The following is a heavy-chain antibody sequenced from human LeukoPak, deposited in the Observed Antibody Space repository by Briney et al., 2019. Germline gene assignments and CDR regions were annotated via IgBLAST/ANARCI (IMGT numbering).Heavy chain of an antibody. CDR1: GDSISNSDSY. Sequence: SETLSLTCTVSGDSISNSDSYWGWIRQPLGKGLEWIASMYFSGRTYYNPSLKSRVTISLDTSKNQFSLKLSSVTAADTALYYCARHIYTETTYWFDPWGQGTLITVSS. V-gene: IGHV4-39*01. CDR3: ARHIYTETTYWFDP. J-gene: IGHJ5*02. D-gene: IGHD4-11*01. CDR2: MYFSGRT.